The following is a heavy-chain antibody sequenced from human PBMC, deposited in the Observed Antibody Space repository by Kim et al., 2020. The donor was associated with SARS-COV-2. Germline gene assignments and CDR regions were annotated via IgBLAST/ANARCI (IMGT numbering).Heavy chain of an antibody. J-gene: IGHJ6*03. CDR1: DYY. CDR3: ARGGRFLEWLLGVNYYYYMDV. CDR2: IYYSGST. V-gene: IGHV4-30-4*01. D-gene: IGHD3-3*01. Sequence: DYYWSWIRQPPGKGLEWIGYIYYSGSTYYNPSLKSRVTISVDTSKNQFSLKLSSVTAADTAVYYCARGGRFLEWLLGVNYYYYMDVWGKGTKVTV.